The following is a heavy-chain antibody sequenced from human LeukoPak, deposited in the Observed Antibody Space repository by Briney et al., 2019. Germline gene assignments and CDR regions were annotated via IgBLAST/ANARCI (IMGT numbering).Heavy chain of an antibody. CDR2: IFYSGST. J-gene: IGHJ4*02. V-gene: IGHV4-59*01. CDR3: AREANYYGSGSYFEGTFDY. D-gene: IGHD3-10*01. Sequence: SETLSLTCTVSGGSISSYYWSWIRQPPGKGLEWIGYIFYSGSTNYNPSLKSRVTISVDTSKNQSSLKLTSVIAADTAVYFCAREANYYGSGSYFEGTFDYWGQGSLVTVSS. CDR1: GGSISSYY.